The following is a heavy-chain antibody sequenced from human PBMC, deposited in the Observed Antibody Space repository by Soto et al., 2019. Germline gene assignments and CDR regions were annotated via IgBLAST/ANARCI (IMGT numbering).Heavy chain of an antibody. V-gene: IGHV1-69*12. CDR1: GGTFSSYA. Sequence: QVQLVQSGAEVKKPGSSVKVSCKTSGGTFSSYAISWVRQAPGQGLEWMGGIIPMFGTANYAQKFQGRVTSPADESTXTXYXXLSSLRSEDTAVYYCARSRANYYDSRGYYYSTFDYWGQGTLVTVSS. CDR2: IIPMFGTA. D-gene: IGHD3-22*01. CDR3: ARSRANYYDSRGYYYSTFDY. J-gene: IGHJ4*02.